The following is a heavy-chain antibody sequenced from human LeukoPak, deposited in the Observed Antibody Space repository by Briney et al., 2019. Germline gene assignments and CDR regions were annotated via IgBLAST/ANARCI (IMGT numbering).Heavy chain of an antibody. D-gene: IGHD2-15*01. CDR2: VDGGGGGT. V-gene: IGHV3-23*01. Sequence: GGSLRLSCAASGFTLSSYAMTWVRQAPGRGLEWVSSVDGGGGGTYYADSVKGRFTISRDNSKDTLYLQMNGLRAEDTAVYYCASEVVVVAATDYWGQGTLVTVSS. J-gene: IGHJ4*02. CDR3: ASEVVVVAATDY. CDR1: GFTLSSYA.